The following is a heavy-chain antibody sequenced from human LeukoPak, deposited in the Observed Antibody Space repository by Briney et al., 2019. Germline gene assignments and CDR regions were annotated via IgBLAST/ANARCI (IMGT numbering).Heavy chain of an antibody. CDR2: IDWDDDK. CDR3: ARIEEYSSSWYYFDY. D-gene: IGHD6-13*01. CDR1: GFSLSTSGMC. Sequence: SGPTLVNPTQTLTLTCTFSGFSLSTSGMCVSRIRQPPGKALEWLALIDWDDDKYYSTSLKTRLTISKDTSKNQVVLTMTNMDPVDTATYYCARIEEYSSSWYYFDYWGQGTLVTVSS. J-gene: IGHJ4*02. V-gene: IGHV2-70*01.